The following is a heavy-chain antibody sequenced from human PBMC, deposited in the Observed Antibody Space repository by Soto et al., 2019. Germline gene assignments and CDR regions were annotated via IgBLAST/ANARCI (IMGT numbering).Heavy chain of an antibody. CDR1: GDTFTSYA. CDR2: INAGNGNT. Sequence: SVKVSCKASGDTFTSYAMHWVRQAPGQRLEWMGWINAGNGNTKYSQKFQGRVTITSDTSARTAYIELSSLRSEDTAVYYCAIPTVLYYYYGMDVWGQGTTVTVSS. D-gene: IGHD2-8*01. J-gene: IGHJ6*02. V-gene: IGHV1-3*01. CDR3: AIPTVLYYYYGMDV.